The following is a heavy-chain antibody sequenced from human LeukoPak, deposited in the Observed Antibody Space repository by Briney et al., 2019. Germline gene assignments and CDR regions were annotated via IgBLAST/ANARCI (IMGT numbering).Heavy chain of an antibody. CDR2: ISYDGSNK. CDR3: ASLPKHFDCGDFDY. J-gene: IGHJ4*02. CDR1: GFTFSSYA. Sequence: GGSLRLSCAASGFTFSSYAMHWVRQAPGKGLEWVAVISYDGSNKYYADSVKGRFTISRDNSKNTLYLQMNSLRAEDTAVYYCASLPKHFDCGDFDYWGQGTLVTVSS. D-gene: IGHD3-9*01. V-gene: IGHV3-30-3*01.